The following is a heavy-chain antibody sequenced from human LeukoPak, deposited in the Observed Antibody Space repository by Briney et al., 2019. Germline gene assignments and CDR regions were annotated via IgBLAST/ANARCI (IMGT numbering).Heavy chain of an antibody. CDR1: GGSFSGYY. CDR3: ARVRVEAWFLFGRQAAPAYFDY. D-gene: IGHD3-16*01. V-gene: IGHV4-34*01. CDR2: INHSGST. Sequence: PSETLSLTCAVYGGSFSGYYWSWIRQPPGKGLEWIGEINHSGSTNYNPSLKSRATISVDTSKNQFSLKLSSVTAADTAVYYCARVRVEAWFLFGRQAAPAYFDYWGQGTLVTVSS. J-gene: IGHJ4*02.